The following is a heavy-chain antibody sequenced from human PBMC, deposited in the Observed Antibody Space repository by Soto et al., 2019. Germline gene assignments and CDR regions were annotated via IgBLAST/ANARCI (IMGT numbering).Heavy chain of an antibody. CDR3: AAGEPLNY. CDR1: GFTFSNYG. CDR2: IWYGGSSK. Sequence: GGSLRLSCAASGFTFSNYGMHWVRQAPGKGLEWVAIIWYGGSSKYYADSVKGRFTISRDNSKNTVYLQMNSLRGEDTAMYYCAAGEPLNYRGQGTLVTVSS. D-gene: IGHD3-10*01. V-gene: IGHV3-33*01. J-gene: IGHJ4*02.